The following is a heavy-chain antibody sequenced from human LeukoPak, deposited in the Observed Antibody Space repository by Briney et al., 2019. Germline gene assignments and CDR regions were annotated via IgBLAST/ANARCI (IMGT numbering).Heavy chain of an antibody. CDR3: ARDLYYYDSSGYLDY. CDR2: INPNSGGT. J-gene: IGHJ4*02. D-gene: IGHD3-22*01. V-gene: IGHV1-2*06. Sequence: ASVKVPCKASGYTFTGYYMHWVRQAPGQGLEWMGRINPNSGGTNYAQKFQGRVTMTRDTSISTAYMELSRLRSDDTAVYYCARDLYYYDSSGYLDYWGQGTLVTVSS. CDR1: GYTFTGYY.